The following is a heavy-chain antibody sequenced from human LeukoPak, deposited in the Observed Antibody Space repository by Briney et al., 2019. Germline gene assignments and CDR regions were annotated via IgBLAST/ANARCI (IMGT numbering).Heavy chain of an antibody. CDR1: GGSISSGVYY. D-gene: IGHD3-10*01. CDR2: IHSSGST. J-gene: IGHJ4*02. V-gene: IGHV4-39*07. Sequence: PSETLSLTCSVSGGSISSGVYYWGWVRQPPEEGLEWIGSIHSSGSTFYNPSLKSRVAISRDTSKNQFSLRLSSVTAADTAVYYCARVGYYGSGSYRIDYWGQGTLVTVSS. CDR3: ARVGYYGSGSYRIDY.